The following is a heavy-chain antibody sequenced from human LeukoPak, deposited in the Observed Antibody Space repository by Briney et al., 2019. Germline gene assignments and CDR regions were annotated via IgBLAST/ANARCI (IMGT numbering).Heavy chain of an antibody. D-gene: IGHD2/OR15-2a*01. J-gene: IGHJ3*02. CDR3: ARDSHAYFDAFDI. V-gene: IGHV4-61*02. CDR1: GASISSGGYY. Sequence: NPSETLSLTCTVSGASISSGGYYWSWIRQPAGKGLEWIGRIYASGKTNYNPSLKSRVTISVDTSKNQFSLKLSPVTAADTAVYFCARDSHAYFDAFDIWGQGTMVTVSS. CDR2: IYASGKT.